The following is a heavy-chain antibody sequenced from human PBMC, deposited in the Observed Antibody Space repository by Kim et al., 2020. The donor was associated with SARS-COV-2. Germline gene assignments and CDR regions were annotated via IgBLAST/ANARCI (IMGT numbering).Heavy chain of an antibody. CDR1: GFTFSSYS. Sequence: GGSLRLSCAASGFTFSSYSMNWVRQAPGKGLEWVSSISSSSSYIYYADSVKGRFTISRDNAKNSLYLQMNSLRAEDTAVYYCATTCSVDIVVVPAALRGARYYGMDVWGQGTTVTVSS. J-gene: IGHJ6*02. D-gene: IGHD2-2*02. CDR2: ISSSSSYI. CDR3: ATTCSVDIVVVPAALRGARYYGMDV. V-gene: IGHV3-21*01.